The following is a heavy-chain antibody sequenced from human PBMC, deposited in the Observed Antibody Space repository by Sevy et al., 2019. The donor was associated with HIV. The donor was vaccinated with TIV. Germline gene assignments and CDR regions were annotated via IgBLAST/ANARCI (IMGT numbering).Heavy chain of an antibody. J-gene: IGHJ6*02. V-gene: IGHV3-23*01. CDR2: LSGGGSRT. D-gene: IGHD2-8*02. Sequence: GGSLRLSCAASRFPFSNYAMSWVRQAPGKGLEWVSTLSGGGSRTYYADSVTGRFIISRDNSRNTLYLQMNSLRAEDTAIYYCAKRRVQSGLSGGGANYGMDVCGRGTTVTVSS. CDR3: AKRRVQSGLSGGGANYGMDV. CDR1: RFPFSNYA.